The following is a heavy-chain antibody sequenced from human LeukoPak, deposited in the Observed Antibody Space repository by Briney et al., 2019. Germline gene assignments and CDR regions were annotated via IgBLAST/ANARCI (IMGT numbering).Heavy chain of an antibody. V-gene: IGHV5-51*01. Sequence: PGESLKISCKGSGYNFANYWIAWVRQMPGKGLEWMGIIYPGDSDTRYSPSFQGQVTISADKSISTAYLQWSSLKASDIAMYYCARHQGAAAGHGTFYYYGMDVWGQGTTVTVSS. D-gene: IGHD6-13*01. CDR3: ARHQGAAAGHGTFYYYGMDV. CDR2: IYPGDSDT. J-gene: IGHJ6*02. CDR1: GYNFANYW.